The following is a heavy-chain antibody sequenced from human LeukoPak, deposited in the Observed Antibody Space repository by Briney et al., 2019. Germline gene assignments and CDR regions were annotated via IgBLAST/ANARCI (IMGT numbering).Heavy chain of an antibody. CDR1: GFSFSSYR. CDR2: VSNSVDYI. CDR3: ARALIGYYFDY. D-gene: IGHD2-8*01. J-gene: IGHJ4*02. V-gene: IGHV3-21*06. Sequence: GGSLRLSCAASGFSFSSYRMNWVRHAPGKGLEWVSSVSNSVDYIHYADSVKGRFTISRDNSKNSLYLQMNSLRAEDTAVYYCARALIGYYFDYWGQGNLVTVSS.